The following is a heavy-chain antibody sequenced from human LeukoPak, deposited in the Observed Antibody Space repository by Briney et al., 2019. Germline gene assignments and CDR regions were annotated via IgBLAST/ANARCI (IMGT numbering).Heavy chain of an antibody. CDR3: ARGYSSGWLEDYYYYMDV. J-gene: IGHJ6*03. Sequence: GASVTVSCKASGYTFTSYDINWVRQATGQGLEWMGWMNPNSGNTGYAQKFQGRVTMTRNTSISTAYMELSSLRSEDTAVYYCARGYSSGWLEDYYYYMDVWGKGTTVTVSS. V-gene: IGHV1-8*01. CDR1: GYTFTSYD. D-gene: IGHD6-19*01. CDR2: MNPNSGNT.